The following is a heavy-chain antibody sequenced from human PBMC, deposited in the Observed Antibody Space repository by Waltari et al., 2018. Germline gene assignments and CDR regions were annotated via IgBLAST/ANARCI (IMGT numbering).Heavy chain of an antibody. CDR2: SYNGGRS. J-gene: IGHJ4*02. CDR1: GGSVRSHF. D-gene: IGHD1-26*01. V-gene: IGHV4-59*02. Sequence: QVQLQESGPRLVKPSETLSLSCTVSGGSVRSHFWSWVRQPPGKGLEWIGYSYNGGRSNYNSSLKSRVTISIDTSKNQFSLKLNSVTAADTALYYCARASTTPRVGTTMGYFDYWGQGILVTVSS. CDR3: ARASTTPRVGTTMGYFDY.